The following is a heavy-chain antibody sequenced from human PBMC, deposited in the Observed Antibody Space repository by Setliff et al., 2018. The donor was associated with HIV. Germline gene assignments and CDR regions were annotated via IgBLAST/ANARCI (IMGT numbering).Heavy chain of an antibody. CDR3: AKGTASWGSYSFED. V-gene: IGHV3-30*02. D-gene: IGHD7-27*01. CDR2: IRYDGSNK. J-gene: IGHJ4*02. Sequence: GSLRLSCAASGFTFTTYGMHWVRQAPGKGLEWMAFIRYDGSNKYYADSVKGRFTISRDNSKNTLYLQMNSLRAEDTAVYYCAKGTASWGSYSFEDWGQGTLVTVSS. CDR1: GFTFTTYG.